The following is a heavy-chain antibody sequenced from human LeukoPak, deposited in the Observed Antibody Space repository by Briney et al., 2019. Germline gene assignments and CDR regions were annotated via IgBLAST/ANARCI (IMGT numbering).Heavy chain of an antibody. CDR2: IYYSGST. CDR3: ARLGRGQWQVDY. D-gene: IGHD6-19*01. Sequence: SETLSLTCTVSGGSISSSSYFWGWIRQPPGKGLEWIGRIYYSGSTYYNPSLKGRVTISVDTSKNQFSLKLSSVTAADTAEYYCARLGRGQWQVDYWGQGTLVTVSS. CDR1: GGSISSSSYF. J-gene: IGHJ4*02. V-gene: IGHV4-39*01.